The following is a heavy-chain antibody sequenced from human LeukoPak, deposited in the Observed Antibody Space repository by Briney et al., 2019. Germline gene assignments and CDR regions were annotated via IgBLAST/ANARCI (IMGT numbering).Heavy chain of an antibody. Sequence: KPSETLSLTCTVSGGSISSYYWSWIRQPPGKGLEWIGYIYYSGSTNYNPSLKSRVTISVDTSKNQFSLKLSSVTAADTAVYYCARDLGNYYGSGSYYSDYWGQGTLVTVSS. D-gene: IGHD3-10*01. CDR2: IYYSGST. CDR3: ARDLGNYYGSGSYYSDY. V-gene: IGHV4-59*12. J-gene: IGHJ4*02. CDR1: GGSISSYY.